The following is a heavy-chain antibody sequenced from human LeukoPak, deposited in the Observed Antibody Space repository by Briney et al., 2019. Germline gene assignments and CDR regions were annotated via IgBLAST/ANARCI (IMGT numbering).Heavy chain of an antibody. V-gene: IGHV3-66*02. D-gene: IGHD3-22*01. CDR1: GFTVSSNY. J-gene: IGHJ4*02. CDR3: ARDFLYYYDSSGYNDY. Sequence: PGGSLRLSCAASGFTVSSNYMSWVRQAPGKGLEWVSVIYSGGSTYYADSVKGRFTISRDNSKNTLYLQMNSLRAEDTAVYYCARDFLYYYDSSGYNDYWGQGTLVTVSS. CDR2: IYSGGST.